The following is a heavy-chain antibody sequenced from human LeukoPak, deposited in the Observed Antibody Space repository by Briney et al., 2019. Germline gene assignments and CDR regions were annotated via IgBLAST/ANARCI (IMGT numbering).Heavy chain of an antibody. CDR3: ARGVSYGGNSVHYYYYMDV. Sequence: SETLSLTRAVYGGSFSGYYWSWIRQPPGKGLEWIGEINHSGSTNYNPSLKSRVTISVDTSKNQFSLKLSSVTAADTAVYYCARGVSYGGNSVHYYYYMDVWGKGTTVTVSS. CDR2: INHSGST. V-gene: IGHV4-34*01. CDR1: GGSFSGYY. D-gene: IGHD4-23*01. J-gene: IGHJ6*03.